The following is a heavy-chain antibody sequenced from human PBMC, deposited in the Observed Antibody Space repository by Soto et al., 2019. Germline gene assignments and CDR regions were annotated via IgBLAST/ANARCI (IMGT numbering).Heavy chain of an antibody. D-gene: IGHD2-15*01. CDR1: GFSLSTSGMG. V-gene: IGHV2-5*02. J-gene: IGHJ4*02. CDR3: AHKASGGRIY. Sequence: QITLKESGPTLVTPTQTLTLTCTFSGFSLSTSGMGVHWIRQPPGKALEWLALIYWDGDKRYRPSLKSRLTINEDTSKNQVVITMTNMDPVDTATYYCAHKASGGRIYWGQGTLVTVSS. CDR2: IYWDGDK.